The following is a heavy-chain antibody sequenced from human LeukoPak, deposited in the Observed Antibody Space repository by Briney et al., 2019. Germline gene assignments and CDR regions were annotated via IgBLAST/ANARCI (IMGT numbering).Heavy chain of an antibody. D-gene: IGHD1-26*01. CDR2: IHHSGST. J-gene: IGHJ4*02. CDR3: ARVRSSRAFDY. V-gene: IGHV4-34*01. CDR1: GGSFSGYY. Sequence: PSETLSLTCAVYGGSFSGYYWSWIRQPPGKGLEWIGEIHHSGSTNYNPSLRSRVTISVDKSKNQFSLILSSVTAADTAVYYCARVRSSRAFDYWGQGTLVTVSS.